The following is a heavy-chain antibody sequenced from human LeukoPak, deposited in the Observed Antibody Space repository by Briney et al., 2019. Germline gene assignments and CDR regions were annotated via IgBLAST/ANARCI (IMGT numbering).Heavy chain of an antibody. D-gene: IGHD2-2*01. CDR1: GFTFDDYG. J-gene: IGHJ6*03. CDR2: ISSSSSTI. Sequence: GGSLRLSCAASGFTFDDYGMNWVRQAPGKGLEWVSYISSSSSTIYYADSVKGRFTISRDNAKNSLYLQMNSLRAEDTAVYYCARDSSDLGYCSSTSCYSQGAYYYMDVWGKGTTVTVSS. V-gene: IGHV3-48*01. CDR3: ARDSSDLGYCSSTSCYSQGAYYYMDV.